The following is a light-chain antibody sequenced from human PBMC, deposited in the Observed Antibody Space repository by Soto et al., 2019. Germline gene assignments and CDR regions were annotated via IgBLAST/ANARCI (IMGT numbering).Light chain of an antibody. CDR3: SSYASSSWV. CDR2: EVS. V-gene: IGLV2-18*02. CDR1: SSDVGSNNL. Sequence: QSALTQPPSVSGSPGQSVTISCTGTSSDVGSNNLVSWYQQPPGTPPNLMIYEVSNPPSGVPDRFSGPKSGNTDSLTISGLQAEDEADDHCSSYASSSWVFGGGTKLTVL. J-gene: IGLJ3*02.